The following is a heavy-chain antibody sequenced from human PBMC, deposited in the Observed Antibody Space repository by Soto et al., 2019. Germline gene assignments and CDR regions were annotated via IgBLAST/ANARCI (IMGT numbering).Heavy chain of an antibody. V-gene: IGHV3-30-3*01. CDR3: ARDLGGIAADAFDI. CDR2: ISYDGSNK. Sequence: LRLSCAASGFTFSSYAMHWVRQAPGKGLEWVAVISYDGSNKYYADSVKGRFTISRDNSKNTLYLQMNSLRAEDTAVYYCARDLGGIAADAFDIWGQGTMVTVSS. CDR1: GFTFSSYA. D-gene: IGHD6-13*01. J-gene: IGHJ3*02.